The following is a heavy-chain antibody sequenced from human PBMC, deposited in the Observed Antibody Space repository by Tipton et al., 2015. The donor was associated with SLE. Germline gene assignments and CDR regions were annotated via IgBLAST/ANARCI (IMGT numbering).Heavy chain of an antibody. CDR2: IYYSGST. D-gene: IGHD1-26*01. V-gene: IGHV4-39*01. CDR3: ARRQSGSLYYFDY. Sequence: TLSLTCTVSGGSISSNSYYWGWIRQPPGKGLEWIGSIYYSGSTYYNPSLKSRVTISVDTSKNQFSLKLSSVTAADTAVYYCARRQSGSLYYFDYWGQGTLVTVSS. J-gene: IGHJ4*02. CDR1: GGSISSNSYY.